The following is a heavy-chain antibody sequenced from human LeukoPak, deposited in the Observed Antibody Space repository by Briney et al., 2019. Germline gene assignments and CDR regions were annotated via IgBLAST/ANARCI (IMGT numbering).Heavy chain of an antibody. V-gene: IGHV3-11*04. CDR3: ARVGRFTMILVASAAGVDY. D-gene: IGHD3-22*01. CDR1: GFSFSDYY. Sequence: GGSLRLSCAASGFSFSDYYMSWIRQAPGKGLEWVSYISSSGSSIYYADSVKGRFTISRDNAKNSLYLQMNSLRAEDTAVYYCARVGRFTMILVASAAGVDYWGQGTLVTVSS. J-gene: IGHJ4*02. CDR2: ISSSGSSI.